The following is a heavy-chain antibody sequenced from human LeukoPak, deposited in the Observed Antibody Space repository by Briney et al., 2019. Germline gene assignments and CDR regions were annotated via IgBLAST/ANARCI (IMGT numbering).Heavy chain of an antibody. Sequence: GGSLRLSCAASGFTFSSSAMNWVRQAPGKGLEWVSSISSSSSYIDYADSVMGRFAISRDNAKNSLYLQMNSLRDEDTAVYYCSRDHTSGSYSFDYWGQGTLVTVSS. J-gene: IGHJ4*02. CDR2: ISSSSSYI. V-gene: IGHV3-21*01. CDR3: SRDHTSGSYSFDY. D-gene: IGHD3-22*01. CDR1: GFTFSSSA.